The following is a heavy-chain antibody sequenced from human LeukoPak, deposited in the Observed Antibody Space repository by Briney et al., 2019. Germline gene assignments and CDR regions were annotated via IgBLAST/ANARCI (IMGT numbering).Heavy chain of an antibody. CDR2: ISSSGSYI. CDR1: GFTFSTHA. CDR3: ARESSESFDY. J-gene: IGHJ4*02. V-gene: IGHV3-21*01. Sequence: GGSLRLSCVASGFTFSTHAMSWIRLAPGKGLEWVSSISSSGSYIYQPDSVKGRLTISRDNAKNSLYLQMNSLRAEDTAVYYCARESSESFDYWGQGTLVTVSS.